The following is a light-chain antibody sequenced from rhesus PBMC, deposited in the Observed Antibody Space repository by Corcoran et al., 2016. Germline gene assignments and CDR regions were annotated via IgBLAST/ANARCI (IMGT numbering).Light chain of an antibody. CDR2: KAS. CDR3: QHGYGTPFT. Sequence: DIQMTQSPSSLPASVGDTVTITCRASQDINNWLAWYQQKPGKAPNLLIYKASTLQSGVPSRFSRSGSGTDFPLPISRLQPEDFATYYCQHGYGTPFTFGPGTKLDIK. V-gene: IGKV1-21*01. J-gene: IGKJ3*01. CDR1: QDINNW.